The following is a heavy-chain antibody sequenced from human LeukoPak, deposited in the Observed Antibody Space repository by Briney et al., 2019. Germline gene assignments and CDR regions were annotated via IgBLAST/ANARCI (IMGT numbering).Heavy chain of an antibody. J-gene: IGHJ4*02. V-gene: IGHV3-23*01. CDR3: AKEFLITMVRGVIDY. CDR1: GGTFSSYA. Sequence: GASVKVSCKASGGTFSSYAMSWVRQAPGKGLEWVSAISGSGGSTYYADSVKGRFTISRDNSKNTLYLQMNSLRAEDTAVYYCAKEFLITMVRGVIDYWGQGTLVTVSS. D-gene: IGHD3-10*01. CDR2: ISGSGGST.